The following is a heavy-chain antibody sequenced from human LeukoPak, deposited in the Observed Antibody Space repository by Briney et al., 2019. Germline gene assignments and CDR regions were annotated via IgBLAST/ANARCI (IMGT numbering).Heavy chain of an antibody. J-gene: IGHJ5*02. CDR3: ARQRRPGDYYYSQDDSSSTYWFDP. CDR1: GDSISSSSDY. Sequence: QTSETLLLTCTVSGDSISSSSDYSGRSPQPPGNGLDWIWKIYYSVSTDENPTLKSRDTISVDTSKNQFSLELTSVTAADTAVHYCARQRRPGDYYYSQDDSSSTYWFDPWGQGTPVTVSS. CDR2: IYYSVST. V-gene: IGHV4-39*01. D-gene: IGHD3-22*01.